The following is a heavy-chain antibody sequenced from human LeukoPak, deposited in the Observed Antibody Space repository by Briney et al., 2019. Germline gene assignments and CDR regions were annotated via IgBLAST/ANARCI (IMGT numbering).Heavy chain of an antibody. CDR1: GFTFSSYA. Sequence: GASLRLSCAASGFTFSSYAMSWVRQAPGKGLEWVSAISGSGGSTYYADSVKGRFTISRDNSKNTLYLQMNSLRAEDTAVYYCAKTYYYDSSGHYSDIFNFDYWGQGTLVTVSS. CDR2: ISGSGGST. V-gene: IGHV3-23*01. CDR3: AKTYYYDSSGHYSDIFNFDY. J-gene: IGHJ4*02. D-gene: IGHD3-22*01.